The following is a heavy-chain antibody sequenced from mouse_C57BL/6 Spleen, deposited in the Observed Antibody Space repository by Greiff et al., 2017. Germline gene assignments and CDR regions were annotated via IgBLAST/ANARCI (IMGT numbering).Heavy chain of an antibody. CDR1: GYTFTGYW. CDR3: GGTADDYYHQWLAY. D-gene: IGHD2-3*01. Sequence: VQLQQSGAELAKPGASVKLSCKASGYTFTGYWMNWVKQRPGQGLEWIGFINPSSGYTKSNQKFKDKATLTADKSSCTAYMQLSNLMYDDAAVYYCGGTADDYYHQWLAYWGQGTLVTVSA. V-gene: IGHV1-7*01. J-gene: IGHJ3*01. CDR2: INPSSGYT.